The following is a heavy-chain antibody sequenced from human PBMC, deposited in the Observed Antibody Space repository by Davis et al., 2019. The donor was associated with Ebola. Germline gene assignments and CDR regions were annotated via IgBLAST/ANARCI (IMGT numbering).Heavy chain of an antibody. CDR2: IHSRGST. Sequence: PSETLSLTCAVYGESFSGYHWSWIRQPPGQGLQWIGEIHSRGSTNYNPSFKSRLTISVDTSTNQYSLKLTSVTAADTAIYYCARAHSFPMGWGQGTLVTVSS. D-gene: IGHD3-16*02. J-gene: IGHJ4*02. V-gene: IGHV4-34*01. CDR3: ARAHSFPMG. CDR1: GESFSGYH.